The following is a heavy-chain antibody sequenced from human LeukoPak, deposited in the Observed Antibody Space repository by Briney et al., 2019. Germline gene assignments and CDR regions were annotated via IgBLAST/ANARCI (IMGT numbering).Heavy chain of an antibody. J-gene: IGHJ5*02. D-gene: IGHD6-13*01. CDR2: INHSGST. CDR3: ARRTMIYSSSWYNWFDP. CDR1: GGSFSGYY. Sequence: PSETLSLTCAVYGGSFSGYYWSWIRQPPGKGLEWIGEINHSGSTNYNPSLKSRVTISVDTSKNQFSLKLSSVTAADTAVYYCARRTMIYSSSWYNWFDPWGQGTLVTVSS. V-gene: IGHV4-34*01.